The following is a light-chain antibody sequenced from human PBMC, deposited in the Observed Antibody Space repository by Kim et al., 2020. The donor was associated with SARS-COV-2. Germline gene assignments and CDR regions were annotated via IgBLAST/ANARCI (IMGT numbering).Light chain of an antibody. V-gene: IGKV3D-20*01. CDR3: QQHGRSHVT. CDR1: QSVRNNY. J-gene: IGKJ5*01. Sequence: SPGESATLSCGDSQSVRNNYLAWDQQKPGLAPRLLIYDASSRATGIPDRFSGSGSGTDFTLTISRLEPEDFAVYYSQQHGRSHVTVGQGTRREIK. CDR2: DAS.